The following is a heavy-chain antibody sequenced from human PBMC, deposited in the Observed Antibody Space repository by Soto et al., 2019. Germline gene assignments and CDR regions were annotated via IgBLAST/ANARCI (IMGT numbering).Heavy chain of an antibody. Sequence: ASVKVSCKASGYTFTSYGISWVRQAPGQGLEWMGWISAYNGNTNYAQKLQGRVTMSTDTSTSTAYMELRSLRSDDTAVYYCARALLRYFDWYNWFDPCGQGTLVPVSS. CDR1: GYTFTSYG. V-gene: IGHV1-18*04. J-gene: IGHJ5*02. D-gene: IGHD3-9*01. CDR2: ISAYNGNT. CDR3: ARALLRYFDWYNWFDP.